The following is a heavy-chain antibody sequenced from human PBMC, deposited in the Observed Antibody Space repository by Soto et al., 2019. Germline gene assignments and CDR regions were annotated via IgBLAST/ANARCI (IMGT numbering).Heavy chain of an antibody. V-gene: IGHV1-24*01. Sequence: GASVKVSCKVSGYTLTELSMHWVRQAPGKGLEWMGGFDPEDGETIYAQKFQGRVTMTEDTSTDTAYMELSSLRSEDTAVYYCATPKGIAVAGKLFSFDYWGQGTLVTVSS. D-gene: IGHD6-19*01. CDR3: ATPKGIAVAGKLFSFDY. CDR2: FDPEDGET. CDR1: GYTLTELS. J-gene: IGHJ4*02.